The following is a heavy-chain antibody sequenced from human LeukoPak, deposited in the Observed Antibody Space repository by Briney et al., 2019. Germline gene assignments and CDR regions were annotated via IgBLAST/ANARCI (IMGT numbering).Heavy chain of an antibody. CDR3: ARSKKYSSGRLDY. CDR2: IYYSGST. J-gene: IGHJ4*02. D-gene: IGHD6-19*01. V-gene: IGHV4-31*03. Sequence: PSETLSLTCTVSGGSISSGGYYWSWIRQHPGKGLEWIGYIYYSGSTYYNPSLKSRVTISVDTSKNQFSLKLSSVTAADTAVYYCARSKKYSSGRLDYWGQGTLVTVSS. CDR1: GGSISSGGYY.